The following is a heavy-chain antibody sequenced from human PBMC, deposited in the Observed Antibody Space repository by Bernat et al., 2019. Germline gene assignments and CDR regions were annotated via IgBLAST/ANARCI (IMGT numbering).Heavy chain of an antibody. J-gene: IGHJ4*02. V-gene: IGHV3-23*04. CDR1: GFTFSSYA. Sequence: EVQLVESGGGLVQPGGSLRLSCAASGFTFSSYAMSWVRQAPGKGLEWVSTISGSGNSPYYADSVKGRFTISRDNSKNTLYLQVNILRAEDTAVYYCAKEENYYYESSGYYFDYWGQGTLVTVSS. CDR2: ISGSGNSP. CDR3: AKEENYYYESSGYYFDY. D-gene: IGHD3-22*01.